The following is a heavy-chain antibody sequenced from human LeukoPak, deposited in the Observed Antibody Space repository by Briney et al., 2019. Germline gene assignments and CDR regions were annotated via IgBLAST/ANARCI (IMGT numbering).Heavy chain of an antibody. CDR1: GFTFSSYW. J-gene: IGHJ4*02. CDR2: IKQDGSEK. V-gene: IGHV3-7*03. Sequence: PGGSLRLSCAASGFTFSSYWMSWVRQAPGKGLEWVANIKQDGSEKYYVDSVKGRFTISRDNAKNSLYLQINSLRAEDTAVYYCARDGPGIAAAAPRYWGQGTLVTVSS. CDR3: ARDGPGIAAAAPRY. D-gene: IGHD6-13*01.